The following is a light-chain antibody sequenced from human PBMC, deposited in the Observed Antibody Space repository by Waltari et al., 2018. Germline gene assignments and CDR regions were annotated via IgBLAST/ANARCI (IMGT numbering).Light chain of an antibody. CDR1: QDITNY. CDR2: DAS. Sequence: DIQMTQSPPSLSASVGDRVTISCRASQDITNYLNWYQQNPGKAPKLLISDASNLQTGVPSRFSGSGSGAQFALTISSLQPEDIGTYYCQQYSILPLTFGGGTKVE. CDR3: QQYSILPLT. V-gene: IGKV1-33*01. J-gene: IGKJ4*01.